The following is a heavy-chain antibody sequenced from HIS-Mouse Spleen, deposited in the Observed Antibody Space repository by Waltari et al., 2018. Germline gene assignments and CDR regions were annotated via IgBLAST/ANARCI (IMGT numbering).Heavy chain of an antibody. CDR3: AREIPYSSSWYDWYFDL. CDR1: GGSISSSSYY. V-gene: IGHV4-39*07. CDR2: IYYSGRT. Sequence: QLQLQESGPGLVKPSETLSLTCTVSGGSISSSSYYWGWIRQPPGKGLEWIGSIYYSGRTYYNTSRTGRVTISVETSKNQFSLKLSSVTAADTAVYYCAREIPYSSSWYDWYFDLWGRGTLVTVSS. D-gene: IGHD6-13*01. J-gene: IGHJ2*01.